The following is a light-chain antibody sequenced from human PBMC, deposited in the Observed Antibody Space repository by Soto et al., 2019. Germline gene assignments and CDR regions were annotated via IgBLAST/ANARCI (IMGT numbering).Light chain of an antibody. Sequence: DIVLPQSPGTLYLSPRERAILSCSASQSVSSTSLAWYQQRPGQAPRLLIYHVSSRANGIPDRFSGSGSGTDFTLAISTLEPEDFAVYYCQHYGTSSLTFGGGTRVEI. J-gene: IGKJ4*01. V-gene: IGKV3-20*01. CDR3: QHYGTSSLT. CDR2: HVS. CDR1: QSVSSTS.